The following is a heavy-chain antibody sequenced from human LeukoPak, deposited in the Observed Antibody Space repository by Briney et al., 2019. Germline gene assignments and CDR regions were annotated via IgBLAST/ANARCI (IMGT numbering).Heavy chain of an antibody. CDR2: ISGSGGST. V-gene: IGHV3-23*01. CDR3: AKRTGVTELHFDH. J-gene: IGHJ4*02. Sequence: GGSLRLSCAASGFTFNNYAMSWVRQAPGKGLEWVSAISGSGGSTYYADSVKGRFTISRDNSKNTLYLQMNSLRAEDTAVYYCAKRTGVTELHFDHWGQGTLVTVSS. D-gene: IGHD1-7*01. CDR1: GFTFNNYA.